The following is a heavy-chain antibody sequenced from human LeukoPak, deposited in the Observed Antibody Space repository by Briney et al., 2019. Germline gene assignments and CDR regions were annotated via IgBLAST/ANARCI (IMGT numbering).Heavy chain of an antibody. J-gene: IGHJ4*02. D-gene: IGHD5-12*01. CDR2: IYYSGST. CDR3: ARGGIRGYSAFDNLDF. Sequence: SETLSLTCTVSGGSISSGGYYWSWIRQHPGKGLEWIGYIYYSGSTYYNPSLKSRVTISVDTSKNQFSLTLTSVTVADTAFYYCARGGIRGYSAFDNLDFWGLGTHVTVSS. V-gene: IGHV4-31*03. CDR1: GGSISSGGYY.